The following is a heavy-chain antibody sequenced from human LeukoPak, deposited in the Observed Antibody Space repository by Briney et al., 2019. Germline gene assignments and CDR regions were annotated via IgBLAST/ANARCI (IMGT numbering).Heavy chain of an antibody. CDR3: ARDRDFGVVTPWCDY. V-gene: IGHV3-30*03. J-gene: IGHJ4*02. CDR1: GFTFSSYG. D-gene: IGHD3-3*01. CDR2: ISYDGRTK. Sequence: GGSLRLSCAASGFTFSSYGIQWVRQAPGKGLEWVAIISYDGRTKYYGESVRGRFTISRDNSKNTVYLQMNSLRTDDTAVYYCARDRDFGVVTPWCDYWGQGTLVTVSS.